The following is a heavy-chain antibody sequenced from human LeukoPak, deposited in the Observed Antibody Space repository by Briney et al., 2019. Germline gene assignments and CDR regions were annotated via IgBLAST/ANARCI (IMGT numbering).Heavy chain of an antibody. CDR3: ARGVTGTVPRFDP. V-gene: IGHV5-51*01. CDR1: GYTFTSYW. J-gene: IGHJ5*02. Sequence: GASVRVSCKASGYTFTSYWIGWVRQMPGKGLEWMGIIYPGDSDIRYSPSFQGQVTISADKSISTAYLQWSSLKASDTAMYYCARGVTGTVPRFDPWGQGTLLTISS. CDR2: IYPGDSDI. D-gene: IGHD1-20*01.